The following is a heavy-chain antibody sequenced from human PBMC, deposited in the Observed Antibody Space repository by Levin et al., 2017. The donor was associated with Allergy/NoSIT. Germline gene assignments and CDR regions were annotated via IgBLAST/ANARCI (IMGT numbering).Heavy chain of an antibody. CDR2: IYYSGST. V-gene: IGHV4-39*01. J-gene: IGHJ2*01. Sequence: SSETLSLTCTVSGGSISSSSYYWGWIRQPPGKGLEWIGSIYYSGSTYYNPSLKSRVTISVDTSKNQFSLKLSSVTAADTAVYYCATPGIAAARRTRGWYFDLWGRGTLVTVSS. CDR3: ATPGIAAARRTRGWYFDL. D-gene: IGHD6-13*01. CDR1: GGSISSSSYY.